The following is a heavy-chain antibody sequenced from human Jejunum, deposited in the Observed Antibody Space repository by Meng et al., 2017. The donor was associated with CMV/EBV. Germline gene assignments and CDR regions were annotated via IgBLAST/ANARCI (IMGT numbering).Heavy chain of an antibody. V-gene: IGHV3-74*01. Sequence: SGFTFSRYWMYWVRQTPGKGLVYISRIDGDGGNTDYADSVKGRFTISRDNAKNTLYLQMSSLTAEDTAVYYCARQLVTDFWNAIDYWGRGTLVTVSS. J-gene: IGHJ4*02. D-gene: IGHD3-3*01. CDR2: IDGDGGNT. CDR1: GFTFSRYW. CDR3: ARQLVTDFWNAIDY.